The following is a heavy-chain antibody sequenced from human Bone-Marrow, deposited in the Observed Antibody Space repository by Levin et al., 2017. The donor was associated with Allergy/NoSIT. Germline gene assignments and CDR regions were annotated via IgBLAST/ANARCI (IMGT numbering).Heavy chain of an antibody. J-gene: IGHJ4*02. CDR1: GFTFSSYG. CDR3: ARGQWLAEIDY. Sequence: GGSLRLSCAASGFTFSSYGMHWVRQAPGKGLDWVAYIWYDGTKKYYADSVKGRFTISRDNSKNTLYLQMNSLRVEDTAVYYCARGQWLAEIDYWGQGTLVTVSS. CDR2: IWYDGTKK. D-gene: IGHD6-19*01. V-gene: IGHV3-33*01.